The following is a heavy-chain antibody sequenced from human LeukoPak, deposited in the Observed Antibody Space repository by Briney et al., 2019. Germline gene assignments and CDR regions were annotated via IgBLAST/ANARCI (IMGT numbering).Heavy chain of an antibody. J-gene: IGHJ4*02. CDR1: GFTFSSHA. D-gene: IGHD3-16*02. CDR3: AKGQDYVWGSYRSGLFDY. V-gene: IGHV3-23*01. CDR2: ISGSGGST. Sequence: PGGSLRLSCAASGFTFSSHAMHWVRQAPGKGLEWVSAISGSGGSTYYADSVKGRFTISRDNSKNTLYLQMNSLRAEDTAVYYCAKGQDYVWGSYRSGLFDYWGQGTLVTVSS.